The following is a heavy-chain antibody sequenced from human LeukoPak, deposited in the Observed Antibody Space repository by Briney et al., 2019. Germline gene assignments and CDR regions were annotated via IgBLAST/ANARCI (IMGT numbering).Heavy chain of an antibody. Sequence: SGTLSLTCAVSGGSISSSNWWSWVRQPPGKGLEWIGEIYHSGSTNYNPSLKSRVTISVDTSKNQFSLKLSSVTAADTAVYYCARGEAGSSWFDYWGQGTLVTVSS. V-gene: IGHV4-4*02. D-gene: IGHD6-13*01. CDR1: GGSISSSNW. J-gene: IGHJ4*02. CDR3: ARGEAGSSWFDY. CDR2: IYHSGST.